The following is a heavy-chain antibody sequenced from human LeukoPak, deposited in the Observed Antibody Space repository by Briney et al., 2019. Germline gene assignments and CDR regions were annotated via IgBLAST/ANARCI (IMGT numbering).Heavy chain of an antibody. CDR1: GFTFSNYW. CDR2: INRDGSEK. J-gene: IGHJ6*03. CDR3: ARAHSGTYYLSRYYYMDV. V-gene: IGHV3-7*01. Sequence: GGSLRLSCAASGFTFSNYWMSWVRQAPGKGLEWVANINRDGSEKYSVDSVKGRFTISRDNAKNSLYLQIKTLRAEDTAVYYCARAHSGTYYLSRYYYMDVWGKGTTVTISS. D-gene: IGHD3-10*01.